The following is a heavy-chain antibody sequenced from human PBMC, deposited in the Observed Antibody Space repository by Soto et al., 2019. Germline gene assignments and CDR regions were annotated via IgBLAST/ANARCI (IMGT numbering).Heavy chain of an antibody. V-gene: IGHV1-69*13. D-gene: IGHD2-2*02. CDR1: GGTFSSYA. J-gene: IGHJ4*02. Sequence: SVKVSCTASGGTFSSYAISWVRQAPGQGLEWMGGIIPIFGTANYAQKFQGRVTITADESTSTAYMELSSLRSEDTAVYYCARVSYSANCSSTSCYIHYWGQGTLVTVSS. CDR3: ARVSYSANCSSTSCYIHY. CDR2: IIPIFGTA.